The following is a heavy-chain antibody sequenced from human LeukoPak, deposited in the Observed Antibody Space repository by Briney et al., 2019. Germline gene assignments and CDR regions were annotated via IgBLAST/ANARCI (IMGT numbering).Heavy chain of an antibody. Sequence: GGSLRHSCAASGFTFSGSTMYWVRRASGKGLEWIGRIRSKANSYATAYAESVKGRFTISRDDSENTAYLHMGSLKTEDTAVYSCSQYATSSVLTGYWGQGTLVTVSS. V-gene: IGHV3-73*01. CDR3: SQYATSSVLTGY. CDR1: GFTFSGST. D-gene: IGHD2-2*01. CDR2: IRSKANSYAT. J-gene: IGHJ4*01.